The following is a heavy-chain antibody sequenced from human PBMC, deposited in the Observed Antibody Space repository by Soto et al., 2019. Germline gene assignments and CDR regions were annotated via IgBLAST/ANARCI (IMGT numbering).Heavy chain of an antibody. Sequence: PSAPLSLSCSVSGLTIISASYYWIWILQHPGKGLELVGNIYYNGSTYYSPSLKSRVTVWFDTSKNQFSLRLTSVTAADTAVYYCARYCISGSWSKFAYWGQGTRVTVSS. D-gene: IGHD6-13*01. CDR1: GLTIISASYY. CDR2: IYYNGST. J-gene: IGHJ4*02. V-gene: IGHV4-31*03. CDR3: ARYCISGSWSKFAY.